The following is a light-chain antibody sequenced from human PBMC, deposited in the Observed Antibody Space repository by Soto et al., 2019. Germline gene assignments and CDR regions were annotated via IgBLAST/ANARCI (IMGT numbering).Light chain of an antibody. Sequence: DIQMTQSPSSLSASKGDRVTITCQASQDITDHLNWYQQKPGKAPNLLISDASNLQTGVPSRFSGSGSGTDFSFTISSLEPEDIATYYCQQYDLLVWTFGQGNKVEIK. CDR2: DAS. CDR1: QDITDH. J-gene: IGKJ1*01. CDR3: QQYDLLVWT. V-gene: IGKV1-33*01.